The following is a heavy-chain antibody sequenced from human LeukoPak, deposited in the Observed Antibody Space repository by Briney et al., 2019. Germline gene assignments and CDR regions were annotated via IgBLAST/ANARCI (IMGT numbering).Heavy chain of an antibody. CDR2: ITLSSSSI. J-gene: IGHJ4*02. CDR1: GFNFNNYN. D-gene: IGHD2-15*01. CDR3: ARPHCSGGSCYHKYFDY. V-gene: IGHV3-48*01. Sequence: GGSLRLSCAASGFNFNNYNMNWVRQAPGKGLEWVSYITLSSSSIYYAASVKGRFTISRDNAKNSLYLQMNSLRAEDTAVYYCARPHCSGGSCYHKYFDYWGQGTLVTVSS.